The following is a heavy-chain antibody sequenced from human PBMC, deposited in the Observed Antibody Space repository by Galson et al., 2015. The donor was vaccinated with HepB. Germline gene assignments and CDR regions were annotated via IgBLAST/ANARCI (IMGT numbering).Heavy chain of an antibody. D-gene: IGHD5-12*01. CDR1: GSTFTSSA. CDR2: IVVGSGNT. CDR3: AAGYGGGYAPWDY. V-gene: IGHV1-58*02. J-gene: IGHJ4*02. Sequence: SVKVSCKASGSTFTSSAMQWVRQARGQRLEWIGWIVVGSGNTNYAQKFQERVTITRDMSTSTAYMELSSLRSEDTAVYYCAAGYGGGYAPWDYWGQGTLVTVSS.